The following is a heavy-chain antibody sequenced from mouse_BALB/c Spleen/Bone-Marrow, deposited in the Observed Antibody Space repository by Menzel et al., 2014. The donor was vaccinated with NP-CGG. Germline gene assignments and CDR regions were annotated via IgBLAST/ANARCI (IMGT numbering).Heavy chain of an antibody. CDR1: GYTFTSYW. Sequence: QVQLQQSGAELVKPGASVKLSCKTSGYTFTSYWIQWVKQRPGQGLGWIGEIFPGTGTTYYNEKFKGKATLTIDTSSSTAYMRLSSLPSEDSAVYFCASRDSSGYVPDYWGQGTTLTVSS. CDR2: IFPGTGTT. CDR3: ASRDSSGYVPDY. V-gene: IGHV1S132*01. J-gene: IGHJ2*01. D-gene: IGHD3-2*01.